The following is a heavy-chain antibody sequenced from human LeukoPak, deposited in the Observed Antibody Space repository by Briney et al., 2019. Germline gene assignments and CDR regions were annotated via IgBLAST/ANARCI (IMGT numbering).Heavy chain of an antibody. V-gene: IGHV4-59*02. CDR3: ARDVGHITLGSTYYHNWFDS. J-gene: IGHJ5*01. Sequence: KPSETLSLTCTVSGGSVSGYDWSWIRQPPGKGLEWIGYVYYNGATHYNPSLKSRVTISIDTSTNQFSLKMSSVIAADTAVYYCARDVGHITLGSTYYHNWFDSWGQGTLVTVSS. D-gene: IGHD3-22*01. CDR1: GGSVSGYD. CDR2: VYYNGAT.